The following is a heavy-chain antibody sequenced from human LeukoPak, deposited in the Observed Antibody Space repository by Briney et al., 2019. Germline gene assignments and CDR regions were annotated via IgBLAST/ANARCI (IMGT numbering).Heavy chain of an antibody. Sequence: ASVKVSCKASGYIFTNYDINWVRQATGQGLEWVGWMNSNSGDTGHGQKFQGRVTLTRDTAISTAYMELTSLRYEDTAVYYCARGDYWGQGTLVTVSS. V-gene: IGHV1-8*01. CDR2: MNSNSGDT. CDR3: ARGDY. J-gene: IGHJ4*02. CDR1: GYIFTNYD.